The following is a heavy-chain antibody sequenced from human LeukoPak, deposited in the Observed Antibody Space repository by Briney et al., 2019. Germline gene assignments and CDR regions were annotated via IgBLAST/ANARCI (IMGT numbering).Heavy chain of an antibody. CDR1: GFAFSSYW. Sequence: GGSLRLSCAASGFAFSSYWMSWVRQAPGKGLEWVANIKQDGSEKYYVDSVKGRFTISRDNAKNSLYLQMNSLRAEDTAVYYCASAASEQLWYDYWGQGTLVTVSS. CDR2: IKQDGSEK. CDR3: ASAASEQLWYDY. V-gene: IGHV3-7*05. D-gene: IGHD5-18*01. J-gene: IGHJ4*02.